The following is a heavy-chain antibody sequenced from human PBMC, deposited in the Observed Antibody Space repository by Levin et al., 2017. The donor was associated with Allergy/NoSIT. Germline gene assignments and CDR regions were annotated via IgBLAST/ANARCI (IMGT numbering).Heavy chain of an antibody. V-gene: IGHV4-30-4*01. J-gene: IGHJ4*02. D-gene: IGHD3-10*02. CDR1: GDSIDNNDYY. Sequence: SQTLSLTCTVSGDSIDNNDYYWSWIRQPPGQGLEWIAYMYYSGTTSYNPSLNSRVSISVDTSKNQFSMKLISVTEADTAVYDCGRADEDGYVSDWGQGTLVSDS. CDR3: GRADEDGYVSD. CDR2: MYYSGTT.